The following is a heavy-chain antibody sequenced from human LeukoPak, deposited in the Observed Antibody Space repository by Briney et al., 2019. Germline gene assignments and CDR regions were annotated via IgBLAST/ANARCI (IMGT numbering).Heavy chain of an antibody. D-gene: IGHD3-3*01. V-gene: IGHV4-30-2*01. CDR2: IYHSGST. Sequence: PSQTLSLTCTVSGGSISSGGYYWSWIRQPPGKGLEWIGYIYHSGSTYYNPSLKSRVTISVDRSKNQFSLKLSSVTAADTAVYYCARDSRFLEWSLDYWGQGTLVTVSS. J-gene: IGHJ4*02. CDR1: GGSISSGGYY. CDR3: ARDSRFLEWSLDY.